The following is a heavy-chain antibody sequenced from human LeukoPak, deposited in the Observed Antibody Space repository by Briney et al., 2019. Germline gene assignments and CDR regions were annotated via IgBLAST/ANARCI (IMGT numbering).Heavy chain of an antibody. Sequence: PGGSLRLSCAASGFTFSNAWMSWVRQAPGKGLGWVGRIKSKTDGGTTDYAAPVKGRFTISRDDSKNTLYLQMNSLKTEDTAVYYCTTVEYSYGYSFDYWGQGTLVTVSS. J-gene: IGHJ4*02. CDR1: GFTFSNAW. CDR3: TTVEYSYGYSFDY. CDR2: IKSKTDGGTT. V-gene: IGHV3-15*01. D-gene: IGHD5-18*01.